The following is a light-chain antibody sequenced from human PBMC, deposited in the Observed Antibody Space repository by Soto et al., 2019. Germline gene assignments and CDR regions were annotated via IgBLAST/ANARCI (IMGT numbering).Light chain of an antibody. Sequence: EIVLTQSPGTLSLSPGERATLSCRASQSVNSLYLAWYQQRPGQAARLIIYGASSRANGIPDRFRGSGSGTDFTPNISTLEPEDFAVYYCQQYSGSQTFGGETKVEIK. CDR1: QSVNSLY. CDR2: GAS. J-gene: IGKJ4*01. V-gene: IGKV3-20*01. CDR3: QQYSGSQT.